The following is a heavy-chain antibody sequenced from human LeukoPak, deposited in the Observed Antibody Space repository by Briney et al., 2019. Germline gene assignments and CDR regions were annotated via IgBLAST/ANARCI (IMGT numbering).Heavy chain of an antibody. V-gene: IGHV3-30*02. Sequence: GGSLRLSCTASGFTFSTYGMHWGRQAPGKGLEWVAFIRYDGSDKYYADSVKGRFTISRDNSKNAVWLQMNTLRPEDTAVYYCANRPHMTTYYYMDVWGTGTTVTVAS. CDR2: IRYDGSDK. J-gene: IGHJ6*03. D-gene: IGHD4-17*01. CDR3: ANRPHMTTYYYMDV. CDR1: GFTFSTYG.